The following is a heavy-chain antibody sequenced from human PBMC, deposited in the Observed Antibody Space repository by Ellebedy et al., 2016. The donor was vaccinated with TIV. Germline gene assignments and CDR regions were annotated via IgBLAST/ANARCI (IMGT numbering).Heavy chain of an antibody. CDR3: ARGPPGP. J-gene: IGHJ5*02. V-gene: IGHV4-59*01. CDR2: IYYSRST. Sequence: MPSETLSLTYTVSGGSISSYYWSWIRQPPGKGLEWMAYIYYSRSTNYNPSLKSRVTISVDTSKNQFSLKLSSVTAADTAVYYCARGPPGPWGQGTLVTVSS. CDR1: GGSISSYY.